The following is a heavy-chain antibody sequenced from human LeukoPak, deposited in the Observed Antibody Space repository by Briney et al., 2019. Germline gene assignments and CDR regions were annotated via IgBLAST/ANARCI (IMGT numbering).Heavy chain of an antibody. CDR3: AKTYYDFWSGYSDYYYCGMDV. CDR2: MHSVGTT. Sequence: GGSLRLSCAASGFTVNTNYMSWVRQAPGKGLEWVSIMHSVGTTYYADSVKGRFTISRDNSKNTLYLQMNSLRAEDTAVYYCAKTYYDFWSGYSDYYYCGMDVWGQGTTVTVSS. CDR1: GFTVNTNY. D-gene: IGHD3-3*01. V-gene: IGHV3-66*02. J-gene: IGHJ6*02.